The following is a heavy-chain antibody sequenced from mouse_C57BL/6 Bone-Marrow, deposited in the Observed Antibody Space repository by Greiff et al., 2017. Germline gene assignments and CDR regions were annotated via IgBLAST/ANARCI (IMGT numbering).Heavy chain of an antibody. CDR3: ARPHYYGSSHFAY. V-gene: IGHV1-81*01. J-gene: IGHJ3*01. CDR1: GYTFTSYG. CDR2: IYPRSGNT. Sequence: VQVVESGAELARPGASVKLSCKASGYTFTSYGISWVKQRTGQGLEWIGEIYPRSGNTYYNEKFKGKATLTADKSSSTAYMELRSLTSEDSAVYFCARPHYYGSSHFAYWGQGTLVTVSA. D-gene: IGHD1-1*01.